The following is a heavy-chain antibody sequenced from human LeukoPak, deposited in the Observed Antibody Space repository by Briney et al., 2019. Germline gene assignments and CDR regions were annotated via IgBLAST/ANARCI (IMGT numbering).Heavy chain of an antibody. CDR2: ISSSSSYT. J-gene: IGHJ3*02. D-gene: IGHD2-2*01. V-gene: IGHV3-11*06. CDR1: GFTFSDYY. CDR3: AREEVVENAFDI. Sequence: GGSLRLSCAASGFTFSDYYMSWIRQAPGKGLEWVSYISSSSSYTNYADSVKGRFTISRDNAKNSLYLQMNSLRAEDTAVYYCAREEVVENAFDIWGQGTMVTVSS.